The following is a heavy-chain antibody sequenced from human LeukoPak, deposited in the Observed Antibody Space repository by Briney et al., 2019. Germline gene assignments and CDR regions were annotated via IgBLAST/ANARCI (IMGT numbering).Heavy chain of an antibody. CDR3: ARAYYYGSGSYYTHSPLDY. CDR2: ISDDGSKK. D-gene: IGHD3-10*01. CDR1: GFTFSKYG. V-gene: IGHV3-30*03. Sequence: GGSLRFSCATSGFTFSKYGMHWVRQAPGEGLEWVAVISDDGSKKYYSDSVKGRFTVSRDNSKNTLYLQMNSLRAEDTAVYYCARAYYYGSGSYYTHSPLDYWGQGTLVTVSS. J-gene: IGHJ4*02.